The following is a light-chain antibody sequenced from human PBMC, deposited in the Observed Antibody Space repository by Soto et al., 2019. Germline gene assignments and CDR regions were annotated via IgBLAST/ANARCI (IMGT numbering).Light chain of an antibody. CDR3: QQSYNTPIT. V-gene: IGKV1-39*01. CDR2: ATS. J-gene: IGKJ5*01. CDR1: RTIDNY. Sequence: IQMTQSPSSLSASLGDRFTITCRASRTIDNYLNWYQQKPGRAPELLVYATSSLQSGVPSRFTGGGSGTHFTLTISGLQPEDFATYFCQQSYNTPITFGQGTRLE.